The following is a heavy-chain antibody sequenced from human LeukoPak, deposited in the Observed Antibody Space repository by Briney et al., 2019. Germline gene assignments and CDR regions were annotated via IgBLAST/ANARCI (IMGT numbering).Heavy chain of an antibody. Sequence: SETLSLTCTVTGGSISSSSYFWAWIRQPPGKGLEWIGSIYYSGSTYYNPSLKSRVTISVDTSKNQFSLKLSSVTAADTAVYYCARGYIVVVPAADAFDIWGQGTMVTVSS. V-gene: IGHV4-39*07. J-gene: IGHJ3*02. D-gene: IGHD2-2*01. CDR3: ARGYIVVVPAADAFDI. CDR1: GGSISSSSYF. CDR2: IYYSGST.